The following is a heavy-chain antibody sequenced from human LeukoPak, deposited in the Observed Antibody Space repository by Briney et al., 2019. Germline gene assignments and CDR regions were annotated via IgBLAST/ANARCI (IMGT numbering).Heavy chain of an antibody. J-gene: IGHJ4*02. Sequence: KAGGSLRLSCAASGFTFSSYSMTWVRQAPGKGLEWVSSISSSSSYIYYADSVKGRFTISRDNSKNTLYLQMNSLRAEDTAVHYCAKASTMIVVVLFDYWGQGTLVTVSS. D-gene: IGHD3-22*01. CDR1: GFTFSSYS. CDR2: ISSSSSYI. CDR3: AKASTMIVVVLFDY. V-gene: IGHV3-21*04.